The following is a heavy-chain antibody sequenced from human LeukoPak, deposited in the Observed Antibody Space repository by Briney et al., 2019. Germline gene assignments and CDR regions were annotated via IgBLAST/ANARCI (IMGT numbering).Heavy chain of an antibody. D-gene: IGHD1-26*01. CDR2: INPNTGGA. V-gene: IGHV1-2*02. J-gene: IGHJ4*02. Sequence: ASVKVSCKSSGYXFIDYSIHWVRQAPGQGLGWMGWINPNTGGANYAQKFQGRVTMTRDTSISTAYMELTSLRSDDTAVYYCSSYPGVGFNFWGQGTLVTVSS. CDR1: GYXFIDYS. CDR3: SSYPGVGFNF.